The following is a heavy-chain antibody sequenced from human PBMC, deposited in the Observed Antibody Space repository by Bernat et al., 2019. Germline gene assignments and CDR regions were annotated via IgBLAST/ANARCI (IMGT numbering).Heavy chain of an antibody. J-gene: IGHJ4*02. D-gene: IGHD3-9*01. CDR1: GGSISSSSYY. V-gene: IGHV4-39*07. Sequence: QLQLQESGPGLVKPSETLSLTCTVSGGSISSSSYYWSWIRQPPGKGLEWIGEINHSGSTNYNPSLKSRVTISVDTSKNQFSLKLSSVTAADTAVYYCAISSDILTGYWMGGGQGTLVTVSS. CDR2: INHSGST. CDR3: AISSDILTGYWMG.